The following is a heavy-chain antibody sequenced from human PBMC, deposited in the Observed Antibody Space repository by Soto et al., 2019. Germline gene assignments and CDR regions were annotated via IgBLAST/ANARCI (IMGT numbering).Heavy chain of an antibody. Sequence: VRLQESGPGLVKPPEPLSPTCAAPVGSLTVQPWSWFRHPPGKGLEWIGQIVNSGIARYNPSLQSRVAISIDTSKNHFALRLSSVTAADTAVYYCASYIEGNGGRGSWGQGHLVTVSS. CDR2: IVNSGIA. CDR1: VGSLTVQP. V-gene: IGHV4-4*09. J-gene: IGHJ4*02. CDR3: ASYIEGNGGRGS. D-gene: IGHD4-17*01.